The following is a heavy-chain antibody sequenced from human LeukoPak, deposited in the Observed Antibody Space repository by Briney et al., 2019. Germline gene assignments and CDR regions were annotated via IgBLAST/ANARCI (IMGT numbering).Heavy chain of an antibody. CDR3: ARQRQYQLLPGPIGAFDI. CDR1: GGSFRGYY. J-gene: IGHJ3*02. Sequence: SETLSLTCAVYGGSFRGYYRSWIRQPPGKGLEWIGEINHRGSTNYNPSLKSRVTVSLDTSKNQFSLKLSSVTAADTAVYYCARQRQYQLLPGPIGAFDIWGQGTMVTISS. V-gene: IGHV4-34*01. D-gene: IGHD2-2*01. CDR2: INHRGST.